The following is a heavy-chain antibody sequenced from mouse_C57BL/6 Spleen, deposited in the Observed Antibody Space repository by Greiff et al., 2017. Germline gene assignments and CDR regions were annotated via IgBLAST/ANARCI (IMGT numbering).Heavy chain of an antibody. V-gene: IGHV1-9*01. D-gene: IGHD2-5*01. J-gene: IGHJ4*01. CDR2: ILPGSGST. CDR1: GYTFTGYW. Sequence: VKLQESGAELMKPGASVKLSCKATGYTFTGYWIEWVKQRPGHGLEWIGEILPGSGSTNYNEKFKGKATFTADTSSNTPYMSISSRATEDSAIYYCAMGYSNYGAMDYWGQGTSVTVSS. CDR3: AMGYSNYGAMDY.